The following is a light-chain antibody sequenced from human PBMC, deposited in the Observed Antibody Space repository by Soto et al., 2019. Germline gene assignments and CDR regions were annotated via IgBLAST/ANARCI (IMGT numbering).Light chain of an antibody. V-gene: IGLV1-44*01. CDR1: SSNIGSNS. CDR2: SSN. CDR3: AAWDDSLNGVV. J-gene: IGLJ2*01. Sequence: QSVLTQPPSASGTPGQRVTISCSGSSSNIGSNSVNWYQQLPGTAPKLLMYSSNQRPSWVPDRFSGSKSGTSASLAISGRQSADEDDYYCAAWDDSLNGVVFGGGTKVTVL.